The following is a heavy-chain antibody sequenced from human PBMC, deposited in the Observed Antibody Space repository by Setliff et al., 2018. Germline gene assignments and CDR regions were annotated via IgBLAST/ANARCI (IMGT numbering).Heavy chain of an antibody. CDR3: ARDLEVAVASGHCFDP. J-gene: IGHJ5*02. Sequence: GGSMRLSCAASGFTFNNYAMAWVRQAPGKGLEWVSDISWNGGRTNYADSVKGRFTISRDNAKNSLYLQMNSLRGDETAFYYCARDLEVAVASGHCFDPWGQGTLVTVSS. CDR1: GFTFNNYA. CDR2: ISWNGGRT. V-gene: IGHV3-20*04. D-gene: IGHD6-19*01.